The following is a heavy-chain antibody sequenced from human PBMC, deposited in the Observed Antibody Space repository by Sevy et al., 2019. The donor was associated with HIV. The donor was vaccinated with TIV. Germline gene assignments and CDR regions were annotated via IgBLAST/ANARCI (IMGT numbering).Heavy chain of an antibody. V-gene: IGHV3-11*01. CDR2: ISSSGSTI. CDR3: ARGGIAAADPTYYYYYGMDV. D-gene: IGHD6-13*01. Sequence: GESLKISCAASGFTFSDYYMSWIRQAPGKGLEWVSYISSSGSTIYYADSVKGRFTISRDNAKNSLYLQMNSLRAEDTAGYYCARGGIAAADPTYYYYYGMDVWGQGTTVTVSS. CDR1: GFTFSDYY. J-gene: IGHJ6*02.